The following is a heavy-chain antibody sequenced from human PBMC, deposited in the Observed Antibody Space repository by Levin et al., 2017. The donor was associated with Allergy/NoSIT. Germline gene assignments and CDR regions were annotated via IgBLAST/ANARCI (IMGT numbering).Heavy chain of an antibody. CDR2: ISRSGGST. CDR1: GFTFSSYA. CDR3: AKDPRSMYYYDSSGWSPAYYFDY. D-gene: IGHD3-22*01. J-gene: IGHJ4*02. Sequence: GGSLRLSCAASGFTFSSYAMSWVRQAPGKGLEWVSAISRSGGSTYYADSVKGRFTISTDNSKNTLYLQMNSLRAADTAVYYCAKDPRSMYYYDSSGWSPAYYFDYWGQGTLVTVSS. V-gene: IGHV3-23*01.